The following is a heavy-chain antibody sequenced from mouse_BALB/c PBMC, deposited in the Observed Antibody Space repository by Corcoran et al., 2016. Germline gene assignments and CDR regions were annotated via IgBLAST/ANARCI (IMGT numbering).Heavy chain of an antibody. Sequence: EVQPQQSGPELVTPGASVKMSCTASGYTFTRYVIHWVKQKPGQGLEWIGYINPYNDGTKYNEKFKGKATLTSDKSSSTAYMELSSLTSGDSAVYYCARGGYGGFAYWGQGTLVTVSA. CDR3: ARGGYGGFAY. J-gene: IGHJ3*01. CDR2: INPYNDGT. CDR1: GYTFTRYV. D-gene: IGHD2-2*01. V-gene: IGHV1S136*01.